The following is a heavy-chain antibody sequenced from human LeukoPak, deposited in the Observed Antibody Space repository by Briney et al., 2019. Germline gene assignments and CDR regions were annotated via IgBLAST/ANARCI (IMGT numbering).Heavy chain of an antibody. CDR3: AKGGLAVAFDL. CDR2: MSGSGGST. Sequence: SGGSLRLSCAASGFTFSSYAMNWVRQAPGEGLEWVSAMSGSGGSTYYADSVKGRFTISRDNSKNTLFLQMNSLRAEDTAVYYCAKGGLAVAFDLWGRGTLVTVSS. D-gene: IGHD6-19*01. J-gene: IGHJ2*01. V-gene: IGHV3-23*01. CDR1: GFTFSSYA.